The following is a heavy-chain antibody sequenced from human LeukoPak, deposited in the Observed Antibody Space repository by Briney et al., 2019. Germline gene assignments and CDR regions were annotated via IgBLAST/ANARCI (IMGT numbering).Heavy chain of an antibody. D-gene: IGHD1-26*01. J-gene: IGHJ4*02. Sequence: PGRSLRLSCTVSGSPFSDYVVHWVRQAPGKGLEWVAVTSADESIKSYSDSVRGRFTISRDNFKNILYLQMDSLGLEDTAVYFCARDPFLGGPDFLDYWGRGTLVTVSS. CDR2: TSADESIK. CDR1: GSPFSDYV. V-gene: IGHV3-30*03. CDR3: ARDPFLGGPDFLDY.